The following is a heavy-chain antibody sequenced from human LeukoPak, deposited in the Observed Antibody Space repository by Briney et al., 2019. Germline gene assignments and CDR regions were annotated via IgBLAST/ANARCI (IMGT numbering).Heavy chain of an antibody. CDR2: IQYDGSKK. CDR1: GFTFSSYE. D-gene: IGHD3-10*01. CDR3: AKDIGSYYVY. V-gene: IGHV3-30*02. J-gene: IGHJ4*02. Sequence: PGGSLRLSCAASGFTFSSYEMNWVRQAPGKGLEWVTFIQYDGSKKYYADSVKGRFTISRDNSKNTLYLEMNSLRAEDTAVYYCAKDIGSYYVYWGQGILVTVSS.